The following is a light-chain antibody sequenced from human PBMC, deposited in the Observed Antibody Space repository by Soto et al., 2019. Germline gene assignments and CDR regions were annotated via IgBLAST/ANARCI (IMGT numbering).Light chain of an antibody. CDR2: GAS. CDR1: QSVSIN. CDR3: QQYNSWPPLT. J-gene: IGKJ4*01. Sequence: EIVMTQSPATLSVSPGERVTLSCRASQSVSINIAWYQQKPGQAPRLLISGASMRASGIPARFSGSGSGTEFTLTISSLQSEDFAVYYCQQYNSWPPLTFGGGTKVDIK. V-gene: IGKV3-15*01.